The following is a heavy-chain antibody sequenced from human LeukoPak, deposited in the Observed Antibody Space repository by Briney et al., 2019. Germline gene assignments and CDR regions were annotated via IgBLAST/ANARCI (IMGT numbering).Heavy chain of an antibody. CDR3: ARGHYSYGMDV. Sequence: PSETLSLTCAVYGGSFSGYYWSWIRQPPGKGLEWIGEINHSGSTNYNPSLKSRVTISVDTSKNQFSLKLSSVTAADTAVYYCARGHYSYGMDVWGQRTTVTVSS. J-gene: IGHJ6*02. D-gene: IGHD3-10*01. V-gene: IGHV4-34*01. CDR1: GGSFSGYY. CDR2: INHSGST.